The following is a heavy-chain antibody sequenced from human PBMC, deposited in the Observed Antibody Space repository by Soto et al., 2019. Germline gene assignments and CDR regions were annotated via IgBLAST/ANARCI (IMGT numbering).Heavy chain of an antibody. V-gene: IGHV4-30-4*08. J-gene: IGHJ4*02. CDR1: GGSISSGGYY. CDR3: ARVRAGIYYDSSGQSYYFDY. D-gene: IGHD3-22*01. CDR2: IYYSGST. Sequence: QVQLQESGPGLVKPSQTLSLTCTVSGGSISSGGYYWSWIRQHPGKGLEWIGYIYYSGSTYYNPSLKSRVTISVDTSKNQFSLKLSSVTAADTAVYYCARVRAGIYYDSSGQSYYFDYWGQGTLVTVSS.